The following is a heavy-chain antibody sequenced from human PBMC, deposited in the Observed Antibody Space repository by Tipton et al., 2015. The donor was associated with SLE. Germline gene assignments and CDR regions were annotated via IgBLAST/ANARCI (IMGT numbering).Heavy chain of an antibody. V-gene: IGHV3-21*01. J-gene: IGHJ6*02. Sequence: SLRLSCAASGFTFSSYSMNWVRQAPGKGLEWVSSISSSSSYIYYADSVKGRFTISRDNAKNSLYLQMNSLRAEDTAVYYCARSHIADGSWLNYYYGMDVWGQGTTVTVSS. D-gene: IGHD6-13*01. CDR3: ARSHIADGSWLNYYYGMDV. CDR1: GFTFSSYS. CDR2: ISSSSSYI.